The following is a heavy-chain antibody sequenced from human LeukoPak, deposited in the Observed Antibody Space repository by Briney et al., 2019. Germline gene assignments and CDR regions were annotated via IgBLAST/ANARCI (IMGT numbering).Heavy chain of an antibody. CDR1: GATLRSGDYY. V-gene: IGHV4-30-4*01. CDR3: ARDCSGGSCYGAFDI. D-gene: IGHD2-15*01. J-gene: IGHJ3*02. CDR2: IYDSGST. Sequence: PSQTLSLTCTVSGATLRSGDYYWRWLRQPPGTGLEWYGYIYDSGSTYYNPSLKSRITISVDTSENRFSLKLSSVTATDTAVYYCARDCSGGSCYGAFDIWGQGTMVTVSS.